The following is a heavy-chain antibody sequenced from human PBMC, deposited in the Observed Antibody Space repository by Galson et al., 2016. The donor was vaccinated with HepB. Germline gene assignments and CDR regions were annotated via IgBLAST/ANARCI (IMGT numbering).Heavy chain of an antibody. Sequence: ETLSLTCGVSGGSLSGYYWTWIRQPPGKGLEWIGEISHTGTTNYNPSLTSRVTFSVDTSKNQFSLSLISVTAADTAGYYCARLYHYDYIWGAYRGGFYVIAVWGQGTTVTVS. CDR1: GGSLSGYY. CDR3: ARLYHYDYIWGAYRGGFYVIAV. J-gene: IGHJ6*02. D-gene: IGHD3-16*02. V-gene: IGHV4-34*01. CDR2: ISHTGTT.